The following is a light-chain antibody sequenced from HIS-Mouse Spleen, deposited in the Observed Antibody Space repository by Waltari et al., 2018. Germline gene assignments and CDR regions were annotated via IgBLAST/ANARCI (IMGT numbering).Light chain of an antibody. CDR3: QQYYSYRFT. CDR2: ADS. J-gene: IGKJ3*01. V-gene: IGKV1-8*01. Sequence: AIRMTQSPSSFSSSTGDRVTITFRASQGISSYLAWYQQKPGKAPKLLIYADSTLQSGVPSRFSGSGSGTDFTLTIRCLQSEDFATYYCQQYYSYRFTFGPGTKVDIK. CDR1: QGISSY.